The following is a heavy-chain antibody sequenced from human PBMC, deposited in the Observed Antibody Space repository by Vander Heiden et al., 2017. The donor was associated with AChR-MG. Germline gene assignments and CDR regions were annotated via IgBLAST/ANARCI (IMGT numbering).Heavy chain of an antibody. CDR3: AHSDFDWLPAPGWFDP. J-gene: IGHJ5*02. CDR2: IYWNDDK. V-gene: IGHV2-5*01. Sequence: QITLKESGPTLVKPTQTLTLTCTFSGFSLSTSGVGVGWIRQPPGKALEWLALIYWNDDKRYSPSLKSRLTITKDTSKNQVVLTMTNMDPVDTATYYCAHSDFDWLPAPGWFDPWGQGTLVTVSS. D-gene: IGHD3-9*01. CDR1: GFSLSTSGVG.